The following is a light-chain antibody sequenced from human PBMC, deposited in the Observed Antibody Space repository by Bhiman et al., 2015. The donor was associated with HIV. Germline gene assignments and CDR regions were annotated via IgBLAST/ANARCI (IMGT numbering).Light chain of an antibody. CDR2: YDS. CDR1: NVESKS. J-gene: IGLJ1*01. CDR3: QAWDSSTDRYV. Sequence: SYELTQPPSVSVAPGKTARITCGGNNVESKSVHWYQQKPGQAPVVVIYYDSDRPSGIPERFSGSNSGNTATLTISGTQAMDEADYYCQAWDSSTDRYVFGTGTKVTVL. V-gene: IGLV3-21*01.